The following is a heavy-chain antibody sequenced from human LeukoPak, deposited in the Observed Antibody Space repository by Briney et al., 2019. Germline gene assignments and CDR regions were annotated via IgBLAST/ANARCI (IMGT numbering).Heavy chain of an antibody. V-gene: IGHV4-39*01. D-gene: IGHD5-12*01. CDR1: GGSISSSSYY. CDR2: IYYSGST. CDR3: ARRGQWLRSYYFDY. J-gene: IGHJ4*02. Sequence: PSETLSLTCTVSGGSISSSSYYWGWIRQPPGKGLEWIGSIYYSGSTYYNPSLKSRVTISVDTSKNQFSLKLSPVTAAATAVYYCARRGQWLRSYYFDYWGQGTLVTVSS.